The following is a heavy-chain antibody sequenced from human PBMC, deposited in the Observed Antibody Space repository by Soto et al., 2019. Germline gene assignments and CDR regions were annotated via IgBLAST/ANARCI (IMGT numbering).Heavy chain of an antibody. V-gene: IGHV3-23*01. Sequence: EVQLLESGGGLVQPGGSLRLSCAASGFTFSSYAMSWVRQAPGKGLEWVSAISGSGGTTYYAGSVKGRFTFSRDNSKNTMYMQMNSLRSSGTAVYFCAKTAICGVSACRTWGQGTMVTFPS. CDR1: GFTFSSYA. D-gene: IGHD3-10*02. CDR3: AKTAICGVSACRT. J-gene: IGHJ3*01. CDR2: ISGSGGTT.